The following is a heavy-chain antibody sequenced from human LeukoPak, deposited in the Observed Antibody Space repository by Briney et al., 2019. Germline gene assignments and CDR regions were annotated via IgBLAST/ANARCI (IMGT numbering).Heavy chain of an antibody. Sequence: SETLSLTCTVSGDSISPSSYYWGWIRQPPGKGLDWIGSIYYSGSTYYNPSLKSQVTISMDTSKNQFSLKLSSVTAADTAVYYCEASSYDSSGPHGSWGQGILVTVSS. CDR1: GDSISPSSYY. CDR2: IYYSGST. CDR3: EASSYDSSGPHGS. D-gene: IGHD3-22*01. V-gene: IGHV4-39*01. J-gene: IGHJ1*01.